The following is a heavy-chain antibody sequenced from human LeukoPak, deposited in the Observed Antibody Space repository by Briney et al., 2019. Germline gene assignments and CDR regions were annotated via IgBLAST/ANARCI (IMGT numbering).Heavy chain of an antibody. J-gene: IGHJ3*02. CDR1: GFTFSSHE. CDR3: ARQDPYYYDSSGPRAFDI. V-gene: IGHV3-48*03. CDR2: INESGSTI. Sequence: GGSLRLSCEASGFTFSSHEMNRVRQAPGKGLEWVSHINESGSTIFFPNSVKGRFTISRDKAKKSLYLQMNSLRAEDTAIYYCARQDPYYYDSSGPRAFDIWGQGTLVTVS. D-gene: IGHD3-22*01.